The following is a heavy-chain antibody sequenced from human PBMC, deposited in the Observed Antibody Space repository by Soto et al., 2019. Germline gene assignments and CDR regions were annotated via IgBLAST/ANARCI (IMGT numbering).Heavy chain of an antibody. CDR1: GGSISSGGFS. D-gene: IGHD1-7*01. CDR2: IYHTGST. CDR3: ARELELRLGHGGWFDP. Sequence: QLQLQESGSGLVKPSQTLSLTCAVSGGSISSGGFSWSWIRQPPGKGLVWIGYIYHTGSTHFNPSFKSRVTISVDRSKNQFSLKLSSVTAADTAVYYCARELELRLGHGGWFDPWGQGTLVTVSS. V-gene: IGHV4-30-2*01. J-gene: IGHJ5*02.